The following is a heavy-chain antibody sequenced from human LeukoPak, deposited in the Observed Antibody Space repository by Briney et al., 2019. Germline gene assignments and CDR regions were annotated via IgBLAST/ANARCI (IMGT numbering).Heavy chain of an antibody. CDR1: GFTVSSNY. CDR2: ISSTSSYI. CDR3: ARELIAVADTVGDF. Sequence: GGSLRLSCAASGFTVSSNYMSWVRQAPGSGLEWVSSISSTSSYISYADSVKGRFTISRDNAKNSLYLQMNSLRAEDTAVYYCARELIAVADTVGDFRGQGTLVTVSS. J-gene: IGHJ4*02. V-gene: IGHV3-21*01. D-gene: IGHD6-19*01.